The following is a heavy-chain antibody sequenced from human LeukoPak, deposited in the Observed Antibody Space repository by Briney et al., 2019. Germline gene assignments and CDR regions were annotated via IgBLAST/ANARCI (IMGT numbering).Heavy chain of an antibody. CDR3: AKAPVTTCSGAYCYPFDY. V-gene: IGHV3-23*01. CDR2: ISVSGNT. J-gene: IGHJ4*02. CDR1: GFTFSNFW. D-gene: IGHD2-21*01. Sequence: PGGSLRLSGAASGFTFSNFWMSWLRQAPEKGLECFSAISVSGNTYHADSVKGRFTISRDSSKNTLYLQMNRLRAEDAAVYYCAKAPVTTCSGAYCYPFDYWGQGTLVTVSS.